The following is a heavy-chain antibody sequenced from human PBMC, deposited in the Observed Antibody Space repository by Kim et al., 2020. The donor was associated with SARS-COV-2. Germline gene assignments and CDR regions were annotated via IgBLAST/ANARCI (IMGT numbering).Heavy chain of an antibody. CDR3: ARDYRYDSSGFIPFWRTEQNFDY. J-gene: IGHJ4*02. Sequence: GGSLRLSPAASGFTFSSYAMHWVRQAPGKGLEWVAVISYDGSNKYYADSVKGRFTISRDNSKNTLYLQMNSLRAEDTAVYYCARDYRYDSSGFIPFWRTEQNFDYWGQGTLVPVSS. CDR2: ISYDGSNK. V-gene: IGHV3-30-3*01. CDR1: GFTFSSYA. D-gene: IGHD3-22*01.